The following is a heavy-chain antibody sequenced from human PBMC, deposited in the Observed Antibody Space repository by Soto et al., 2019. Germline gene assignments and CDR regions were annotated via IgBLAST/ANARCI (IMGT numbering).Heavy chain of an antibody. V-gene: IGHV1-2*04. Sequence: ASVKVSCKASGYTFTGYYMHWVRQAPGQGLEWMGWINPNSGGTNYAQKFQGWVTMTRDTSISTAYMELSRLRSDDTAVYYCARGDYGSGSYRQYYYYYGMDVWGQGTTVTVSS. CDR2: INPNSGGT. CDR1: GYTFTGYY. J-gene: IGHJ6*02. D-gene: IGHD3-10*01. CDR3: ARGDYGSGSYRQYYYYYGMDV.